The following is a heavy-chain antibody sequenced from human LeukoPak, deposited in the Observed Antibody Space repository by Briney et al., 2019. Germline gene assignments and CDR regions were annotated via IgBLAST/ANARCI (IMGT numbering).Heavy chain of an antibody. CDR2: INPNSGGT. J-gene: IGHJ4*02. CDR1: GYTFTGYY. Sequence: ASVKVSCKASGYTFTGYYMHWVRQAPGQGLEWVGWINPNSGGTNYAQKFQGRVTMTRDTSISTAYMELSRLRSDDTAVYYCARASGYNYNFDYWGQGTLVTVSS. D-gene: IGHD5-24*01. CDR3: ARASGYNYNFDY. V-gene: IGHV1-2*02.